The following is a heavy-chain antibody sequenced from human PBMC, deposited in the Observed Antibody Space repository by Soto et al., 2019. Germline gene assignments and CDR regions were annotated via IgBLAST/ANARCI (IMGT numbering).Heavy chain of an antibody. V-gene: IGHV4-59*01. Sequence: QVQLQESGPGLVKPSETLSLTCTVSGGSISSYYWSWIRQPPGKGLEWIGYIYYSGSTNYNPSLKSRVTISVDTSKNQFSLKLSSVTAADTAVYYCARDSGQNYFDYWGQGTLVTVSS. CDR3: ARDSGQNYFDY. J-gene: IGHJ4*02. CDR1: GGSISSYY. D-gene: IGHD3-10*01. CDR2: IYYSGST.